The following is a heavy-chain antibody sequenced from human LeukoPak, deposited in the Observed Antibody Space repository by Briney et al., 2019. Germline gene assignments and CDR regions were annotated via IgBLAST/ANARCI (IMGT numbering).Heavy chain of an antibody. V-gene: IGHV3-74*01. Sequence: GGSLRLSCAASGFLLSSCWIDWVRKAPGKGLVWVSGINSDGSMTRYAESVKGRFTISRDNAKNTLYLQMNSLRAEDTAVYYCARVGSTDSPHAFDIWGQGTTVTVSS. CDR3: ARVGSTDSPHAFDI. D-gene: IGHD3-22*01. CDR2: INSDGSMT. CDR1: GFLLSSCW. J-gene: IGHJ3*02.